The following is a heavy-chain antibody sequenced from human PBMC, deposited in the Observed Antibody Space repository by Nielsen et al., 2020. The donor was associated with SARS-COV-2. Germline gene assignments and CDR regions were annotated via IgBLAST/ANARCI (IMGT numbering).Heavy chain of an antibody. V-gene: IGHV1-2*06. Sequence: ASVKVSCKASGYRFTAYSMHWVRQAPGQGPEWMGRIDPHSGATNYAQKFQGRVTLTRDTSINTTYMELNRLTSDDTAVYYCARVRSSSGIWFDPWGQGTLVVVSS. CDR3: ARVRSSSGIWFDP. J-gene: IGHJ5*02. CDR2: IDPHSGAT. D-gene: IGHD3-10*01. CDR1: GYRFTAYS.